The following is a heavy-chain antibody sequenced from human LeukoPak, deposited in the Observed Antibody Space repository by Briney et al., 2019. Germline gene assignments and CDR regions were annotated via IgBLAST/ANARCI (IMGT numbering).Heavy chain of an antibody. Sequence: GGSLRLSCVASGFTFSRYTMNWVRQAPGKGLEWVSAISGSSYHIHYADSMKGRLTISRDNAKNSLYLQIKNLLDEDTAVYYCARDRWEGSSWYEAYYFDYWGQGTLVTVSS. V-gene: IGHV3-21*01. CDR1: GFTFSRYT. J-gene: IGHJ4*02. CDR2: ISGSSYHI. D-gene: IGHD6-13*01. CDR3: ARDRWEGSSWYEAYYFDY.